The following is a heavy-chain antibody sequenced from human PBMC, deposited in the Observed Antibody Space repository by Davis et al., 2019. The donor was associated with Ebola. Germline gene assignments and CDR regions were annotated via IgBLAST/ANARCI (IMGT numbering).Heavy chain of an antibody. Sequence: SETLSLTCTVSGGSISSYYWSWIRQPPGKGLEWIGEINHSGSTNYNPSLKSRVTISVDTSKNQFSLKLSSVTAADTAVYYCARDAPPTWNYYYGMDVWGQGTTVTVSS. V-gene: IGHV4-34*01. J-gene: IGHJ6*02. CDR1: GGSISSYY. CDR3: ARDAPPTWNYYYGMDV. D-gene: IGHD1-1*01. CDR2: INHSGST.